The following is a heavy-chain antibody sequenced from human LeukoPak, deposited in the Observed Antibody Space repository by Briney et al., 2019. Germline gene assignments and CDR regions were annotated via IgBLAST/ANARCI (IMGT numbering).Heavy chain of an antibody. V-gene: IGHV3-23*01. CDR3: AKDHYYDSSGYAFDI. Sequence: GSLRLSCAASGFTFSSYAMSWVRQAPGKGLEWISGFSGSGGSTNYADSVKGRLTISRDNSKNTLYLQMNSLRAEDTAVYYCAKDHYYDSSGYAFDIWGQGTMVTVSS. CDR1: GFTFSSYA. D-gene: IGHD3-22*01. J-gene: IGHJ3*02. CDR2: FSGSGGST.